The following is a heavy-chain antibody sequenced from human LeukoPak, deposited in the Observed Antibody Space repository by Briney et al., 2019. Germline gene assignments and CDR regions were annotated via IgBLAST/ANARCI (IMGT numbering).Heavy chain of an antibody. CDR3: ATAVGIAARPDLTNWFDP. CDR2: FDPEDGET. CDR1: GYTLTELS. D-gene: IGHD6-6*01. V-gene: IGHV1-24*01. J-gene: IGHJ5*02. Sequence: ASVKVSCKVSGYTLTELSMHWVRQAPGKGLEWMGGFDPEDGETIYAQKFQGRVTMTEDTSTDTAYMELSSLRSEDTAVYYCATAVGIAARPDLTNWFDPWGQGTLVTASS.